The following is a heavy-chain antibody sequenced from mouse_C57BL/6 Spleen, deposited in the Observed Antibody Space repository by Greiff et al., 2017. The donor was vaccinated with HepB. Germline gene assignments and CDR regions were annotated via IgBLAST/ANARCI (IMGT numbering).Heavy chain of an antibody. V-gene: IGHV5-17*01. CDR3: ARGRTTVVEAMDY. CDR1: GFTFSDYG. CDR2: ISSGSSTI. D-gene: IGHD1-1*01. J-gene: IGHJ4*01. Sequence: EVQRVESGGGLVKPGGSLKLSCAASGFTFSDYGMHWVRQAPEKGLEWVAYISSGSSTIYYADTVKGRFTISRDNAKNTLFLQMTSLRSEDTAMYYCARGRTTVVEAMDYWGQGTSVTVSS.